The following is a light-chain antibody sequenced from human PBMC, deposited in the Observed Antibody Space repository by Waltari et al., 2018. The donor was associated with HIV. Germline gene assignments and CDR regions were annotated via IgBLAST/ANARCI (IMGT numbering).Light chain of an antibody. CDR3: QSYDSSNHVV. V-gene: IGLV6-57*01. Sequence: MLTQPHSVSESPGKTVTISCTRSSGSIASNYVQWYQQRPGSSPTTVIYEDNQRPSGVPDRFSGSIDSSSNSASLTISGLKTEDEADYYCQSYDSSNHVVFGGGTKLTVL. J-gene: IGLJ2*01. CDR2: EDN. CDR1: SGSIASNY.